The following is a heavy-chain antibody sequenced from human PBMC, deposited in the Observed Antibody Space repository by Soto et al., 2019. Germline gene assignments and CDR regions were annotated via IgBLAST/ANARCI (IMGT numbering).Heavy chain of an antibody. V-gene: IGHV1-2*02. D-gene: IGHD3-22*01. Sequence: ASVKVSCKASGYTFTGYYMHWVRQAPGQGLEWMGWINPNSGGTNYAQKFQGRVTMTRDTSISTAYMELSRLRSDDTAVYYCARYREDSSGDFDYWGQGSMVTVSS. CDR3: ARYREDSSGDFDY. CDR2: INPNSGGT. CDR1: GYTFTGYY. J-gene: IGHJ4*02.